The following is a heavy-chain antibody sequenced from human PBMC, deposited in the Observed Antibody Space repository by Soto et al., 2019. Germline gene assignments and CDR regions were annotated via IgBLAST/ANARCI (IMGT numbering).Heavy chain of an antibody. J-gene: IGHJ4*02. D-gene: IGHD3-10*01. CDR2: ISYDGSNK. CDR3: AKDRDYPRDYFHY. V-gene: IGHV3-30-3*01. CDR1: GFTFSNYA. Sequence: GGSLRLSCAASGFTFSNYAMHWVRQAPGKGLEWVAVISYDGSNKYYADSVKGRFTISRDNSKNTLYLHMDSLRAEDTAVYYCAKDRDYPRDYFHYWGQGTLVTVSS.